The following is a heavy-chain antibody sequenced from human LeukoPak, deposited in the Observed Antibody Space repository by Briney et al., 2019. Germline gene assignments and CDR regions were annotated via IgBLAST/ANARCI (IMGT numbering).Heavy chain of an antibody. CDR2: IFGSGGSP. Sequence: GGSLRLSCEASGFTFGSFALYWVRQAPGKGLEWIAGIFGSGGSPHYADSVKGRFTISRDNSKNTVYLQINSLRAEDTAVYYCGKTTAGYSSGQKPAWPVDYWGQGTLVTVSS. CDR1: GFTFGSFA. D-gene: IGHD5-18*01. CDR3: GKTTAGYSSGQKPAWPVDY. J-gene: IGHJ4*02. V-gene: IGHV3-23*01.